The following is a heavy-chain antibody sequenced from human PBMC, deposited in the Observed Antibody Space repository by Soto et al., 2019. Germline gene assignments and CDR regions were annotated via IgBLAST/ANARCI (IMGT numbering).Heavy chain of an antibody. CDR3: AREDYYGSGSYRGIMDV. CDR1: GGTFSSYT. Sequence: QVQLVQSGAEVKKPGSSVKVSCKASGGTFSSYTISWVRQAPGQGLEWMGRIIPILGIANYAQKFQGRVTITADESTSTAYRERSSLRSEDTAVYYCAREDYYGSGSYRGIMDVWGQGTTVTVSS. CDR2: IIPILGIA. V-gene: IGHV1-69*08. D-gene: IGHD3-10*01. J-gene: IGHJ6*02.